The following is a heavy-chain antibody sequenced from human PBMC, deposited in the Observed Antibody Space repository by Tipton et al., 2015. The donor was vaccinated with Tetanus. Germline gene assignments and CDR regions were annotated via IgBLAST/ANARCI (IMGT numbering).Heavy chain of an antibody. D-gene: IGHD6-13*01. J-gene: IGHJ4*02. Sequence: LSCTVSGGSISSGGYYWSWIRQHPGKGLEWIGYIYYSGSTYYNPSLKSRVTISVDTSKNQFSRKLSSVTAADTAVYYCATRDSSSWYGVVDYWGQGTLVTVSS. CDR3: ATRDSSSWYGVVDY. CDR1: GGSISSGGYY. V-gene: IGHV4-31*02. CDR2: IYYSGST.